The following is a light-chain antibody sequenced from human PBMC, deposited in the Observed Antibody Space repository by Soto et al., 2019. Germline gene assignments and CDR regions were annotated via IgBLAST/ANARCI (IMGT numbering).Light chain of an antibody. CDR2: DAS. CDR3: QQRSNWPPIT. CDR1: QSISSY. J-gene: IGKJ5*01. V-gene: IGKV3-11*01. Sequence: EIVLTQSPATLSLSPGERATLSCRASQSISSYLAWYQQKPGQAPRLLIYDASNRATGIPARFSGSGSATDFTLTISSLEPEDCAVYYCQQRSNWPPITFGQGTRLEIK.